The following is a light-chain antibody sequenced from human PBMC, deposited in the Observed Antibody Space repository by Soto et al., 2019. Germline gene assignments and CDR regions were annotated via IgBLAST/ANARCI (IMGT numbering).Light chain of an antibody. CDR2: DVS. CDR3: SSYTSSSTLIV. Sequence: QSVLTQPASVSGSPGQSITISCTGTSSDVGGYNYVSWYQQRPGKAPKLMIYDVSNRPSGVSNRFSGSKSGNTASLTISGLRAEDEADYYCSSYTSSSTLIVFGTGTKVTVL. V-gene: IGLV2-14*01. J-gene: IGLJ1*01. CDR1: SSDVGGYNY.